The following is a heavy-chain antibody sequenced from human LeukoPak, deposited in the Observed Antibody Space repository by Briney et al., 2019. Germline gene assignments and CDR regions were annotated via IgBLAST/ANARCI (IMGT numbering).Heavy chain of an antibody. D-gene: IGHD3-10*01. V-gene: IGHV3-23*01. J-gene: IGHJ4*02. CDR2: LSCGGSST. Sequence: QPGGSLRLSCAASGFAFSSYGMSWVRQAPGKGLEWVSALSCGGSSTYYADSVKGRFTISRDNSKNTLYLQMNSLRADDTAVYFCARYGSGLYWGQGTLVTVS. CDR1: GFAFSSYG. CDR3: ARYGSGLY.